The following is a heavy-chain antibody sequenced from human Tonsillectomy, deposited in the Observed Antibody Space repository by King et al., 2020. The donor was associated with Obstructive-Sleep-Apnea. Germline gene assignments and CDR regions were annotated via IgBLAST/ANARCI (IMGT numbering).Heavy chain of an antibody. V-gene: IGHV4-59*08. CDR3: ARVSGYSYGYDY. Sequence: QLQESGPGLVKPSETLSLTCTVSGGSISSYYWSWIRQPPGKGLEWIGYIYYSGSSSYNPSLKSRVTISIDTSKNQFSLKLSSVTAADTAVYYCARVSGYSYGYDYWGQGTLVTVSS. CDR2: IYYSGSS. CDR1: GGSISSYY. D-gene: IGHD5-18*01. J-gene: IGHJ4*02.